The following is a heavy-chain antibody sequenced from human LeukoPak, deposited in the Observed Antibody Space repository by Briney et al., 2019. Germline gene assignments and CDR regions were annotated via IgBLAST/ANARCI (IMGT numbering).Heavy chain of an antibody. CDR1: GGSFSGYY. Sequence: PSETLSLTCAVYGGSFSGYYWSWTRQPPGKGLEWIGEINHSGSTNYNPSLKSRVTISVDTSKNQFSLKLSSVTAADTAVYYCARGRHYYDYVWGSYRQYYFDYWGQGTLVTVSS. CDR3: ARGRHYYDYVWGSYRQYYFDY. D-gene: IGHD3-16*02. J-gene: IGHJ4*02. V-gene: IGHV4-34*01. CDR2: INHSGST.